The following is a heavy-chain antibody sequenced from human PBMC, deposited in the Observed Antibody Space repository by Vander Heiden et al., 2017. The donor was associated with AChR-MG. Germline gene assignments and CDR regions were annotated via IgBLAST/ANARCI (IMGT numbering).Heavy chain of an antibody. J-gene: IGHJ5*02. CDR2: INHSGST. V-gene: IGHV4-34*01. CDR1: GGSFSGYY. D-gene: IGHD3-16*01. CDR3: ARRRGTKGGWFDP. Sequence: QVQLQQWGAGLLKPSETLSLTCAVYGGSFSGYYWSWIRQPPGKGLEWIGEINHSGSTNYNPSLKSRVTISVDTSKNQFSLKLSSVTAADTAVYYCARRRGTKGGWFDPWGQGTLVTVSS.